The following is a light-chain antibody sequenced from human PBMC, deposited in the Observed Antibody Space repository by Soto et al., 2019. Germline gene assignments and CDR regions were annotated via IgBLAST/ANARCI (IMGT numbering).Light chain of an antibody. J-gene: IGLJ2*01. CDR3: SSKTTSNTVL. Sequence: QSAPTQPASVSGSPGQSITISCTGTSSDVGDYNFVSWYQQHPGKVPKLMIYEVSNRPSGVSNRFSGSKSGSTASLTSSGLQAEDEADYYCSSKTTSNTVLFGGGTKLTVL. CDR2: EVS. V-gene: IGLV2-14*01. CDR1: SSDVGDYNF.